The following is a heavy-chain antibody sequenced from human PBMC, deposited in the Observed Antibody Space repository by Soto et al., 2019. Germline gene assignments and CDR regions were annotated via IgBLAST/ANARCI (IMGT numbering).Heavy chain of an antibody. V-gene: IGHV3-33*01. D-gene: IGHD3-22*01. CDR3: ARETYYDSSGRFDY. Sequence: QVQLVESGGGVVQPGRSLRLSCAASGFTFSNYGMHWVRQAPGKGLEWVAIVLYDGSKEYYADSVKGRFTISRDNSKNTLYLQMNSLRAEDTAVYYCARETYYDSSGRFDYWGQGTLVTVSS. CDR2: VLYDGSKE. J-gene: IGHJ4*02. CDR1: GFTFSNYG.